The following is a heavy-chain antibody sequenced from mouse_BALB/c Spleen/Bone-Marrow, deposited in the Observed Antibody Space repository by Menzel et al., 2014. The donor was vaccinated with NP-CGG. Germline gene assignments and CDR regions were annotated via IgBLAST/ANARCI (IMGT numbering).Heavy chain of an antibody. CDR2: INTNGGEI. Sequence: EVNLVESGGGLVQPGGSLKLSCAASGFTFSNYGMSWVRQTPDKRLEFVATINTNGGEIYYPDSVKGRFTISRDNVKNTRYLQMRSLKSEDTAMYYCARGDDYVSWFAYWGQGTLVTVSA. D-gene: IGHD2-4*01. CDR3: ARGDDYVSWFAY. J-gene: IGHJ3*01. CDR1: GFTFSNYG. V-gene: IGHV5-6-3*01.